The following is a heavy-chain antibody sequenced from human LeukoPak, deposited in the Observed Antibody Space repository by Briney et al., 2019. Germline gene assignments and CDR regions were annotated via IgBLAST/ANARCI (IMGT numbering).Heavy chain of an antibody. CDR3: ARGWGYAKVDC. CDR1: GFTFSDYE. J-gene: IGHJ4*02. V-gene: IGHV3-48*03. Sequence: GGSLRLSCAASGFTFSDYEMNWVRQAPGKGLEWISFISSSVGTIFYADSVKGRFTISRDNAKNSLYLQMNSLRVEDTAVYYCARGWGYAKVDCWGQGTLVTVSS. D-gene: IGHD5-18*01. CDR2: ISSSVGTI.